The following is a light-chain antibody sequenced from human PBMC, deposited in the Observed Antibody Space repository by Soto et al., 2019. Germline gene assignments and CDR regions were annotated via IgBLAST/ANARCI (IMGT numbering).Light chain of an antibody. J-gene: IGKJ4*01. CDR1: QSVSNN. V-gene: IGKV3-15*01. CDR3: QQYSDWPLT. Sequence: EIVITHSRYTLSPSRLNRHTLXQRPSQSVSNNYLAWYQQRPGQAPRLLIYHASFRATGIPARFSGSGSGTEFTLTISSLQSEDFAVYYCQQYSDWPLTFGGGTKVDIK. CDR2: HAS.